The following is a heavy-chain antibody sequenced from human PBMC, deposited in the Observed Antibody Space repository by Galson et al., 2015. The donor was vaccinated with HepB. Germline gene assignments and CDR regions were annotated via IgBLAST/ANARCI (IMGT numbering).Heavy chain of an antibody. Sequence: SLRLSCAASGFTFSNAWMSWVRQAPGKGLEWVGRIKSKTDGGTTDYAAPVKGRFTISRDDSKNTLYLQMNSLKTEDTAVYYCTTAPGDYDLWSGYTNDAFDIWGHGTMVTVSS. V-gene: IGHV3-15*01. CDR2: IKSKTDGGTT. J-gene: IGHJ3*02. CDR3: TTAPGDYDLWSGYTNDAFDI. CDR1: GFTFSNAW. D-gene: IGHD3-3*01.